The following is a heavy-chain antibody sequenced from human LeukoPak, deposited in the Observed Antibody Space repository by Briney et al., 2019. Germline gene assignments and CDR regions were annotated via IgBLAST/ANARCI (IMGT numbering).Heavy chain of an antibody. CDR3: TRRSGGSGWYYFDY. V-gene: IGHV4-59*08. CDR2: IYYSGST. Sequence: SETLSLTCTVSGGSISSYYWSWIRQPPGKGLEWIGYIYYSGSTNYNPSLKSRVTISVDTSKNQFSLKLSSVTAADTAVYYCTRRSGGSGWYYFDYWGQGTLVTVSS. CDR1: GGSISSYY. J-gene: IGHJ4*02. D-gene: IGHD6-19*01.